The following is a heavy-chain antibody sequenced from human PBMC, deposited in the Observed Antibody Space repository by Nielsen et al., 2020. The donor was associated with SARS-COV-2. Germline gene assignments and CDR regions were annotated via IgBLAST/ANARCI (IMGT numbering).Heavy chain of an antibody. CDR1: GYTFTGYY. CDR2: INPDSGGT. Sequence: ASVKVSCKASGYTFTGYYIHWVRQAPGQGLEWMGWINPDSGGTDYAQKFQGRVTMTRDTSISTANMELSRLRSDDTAVYYCARARATIFGLVMSYGMDVWGQGTTVAVSS. V-gene: IGHV1-2*02. D-gene: IGHD3/OR15-3a*01. J-gene: IGHJ6*02. CDR3: ARARATIFGLVMSYGMDV.